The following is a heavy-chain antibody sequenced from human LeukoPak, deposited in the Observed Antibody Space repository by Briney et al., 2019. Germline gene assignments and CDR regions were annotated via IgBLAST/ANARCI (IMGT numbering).Heavy chain of an antibody. D-gene: IGHD3-10*01. V-gene: IGHV5-51*01. J-gene: IGHJ4*02. CDR3: ARLPHYGSGNYYIDY. CDR1: GYTFSNYW. Sequence: SGESLKISCKGSGYTFSNYWIGWVRQMPGKGLEWMGIIYPGDSDTRYSPSFQGQVTISADKSISTAYLQWSSLKASDTAMYYCARLPHYGSGNYYIDYWGQGTLVTVSS. CDR2: IYPGDSDT.